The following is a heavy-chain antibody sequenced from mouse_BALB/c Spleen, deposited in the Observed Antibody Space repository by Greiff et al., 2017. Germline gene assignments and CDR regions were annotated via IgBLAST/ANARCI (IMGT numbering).Heavy chain of an antibody. D-gene: IGHD2-4*01. V-gene: IGHV1S29*02. CDR2: IYPYNGGT. Sequence: EVKLMESGPELVKPGASVKISCKASGYTFTDYNMHWVKQSHGKSLEWIGYIYPYNGGTGYNQKFKSKATLTVDNSSSTAYMELRSLTSEDSAVYYCARKGDDYDAFDYWGQGTTLTVSS. CDR3: ARKGDDYDAFDY. CDR1: GYTFTDYN. J-gene: IGHJ2*01.